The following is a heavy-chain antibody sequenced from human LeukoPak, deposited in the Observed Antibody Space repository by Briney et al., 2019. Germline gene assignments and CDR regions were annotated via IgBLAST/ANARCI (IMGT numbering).Heavy chain of an antibody. CDR2: INPNSGGT. CDR3: ARAAGYSYGLTDFDY. V-gene: IGHV1-2*02. J-gene: IGHJ4*02. Sequence: GASVKVSCKASVYTFTGYYMHWVRQAPGQGLEWMGWINPNSGGTNYAQKFQGRVTMTRDTSISTAYMELSRLRSDDTAVYYCARAAGYSYGLTDFDYWGQGTLVTVSS. CDR1: VYTFTGYY. D-gene: IGHD5-18*01.